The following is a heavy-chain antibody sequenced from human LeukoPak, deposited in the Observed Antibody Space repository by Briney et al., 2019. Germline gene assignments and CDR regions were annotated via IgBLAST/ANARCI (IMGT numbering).Heavy chain of an antibody. Sequence: PSETLSLTCTVSGGSISGYYWNWIRQPPGKGLEWLGYIHSSGNTRYNPSLRSRVTMSVDTSMNQFSLKLDSVTAADTAVYYCGRGGRYCSGGSCYGENWFDPWGQGTLVTVSS. D-gene: IGHD2-15*01. CDR1: GGSISGYY. J-gene: IGHJ5*02. CDR2: IHSSGNT. CDR3: GRGGRYCSGGSCYGENWFDP. V-gene: IGHV4-59*01.